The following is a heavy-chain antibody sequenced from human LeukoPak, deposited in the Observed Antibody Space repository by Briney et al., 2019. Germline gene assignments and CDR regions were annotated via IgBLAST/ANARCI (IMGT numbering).Heavy chain of an antibody. CDR2: MNHSGST. CDR3: AKGDPFRAGWFDP. Sequence: SETLSLTCAVYGGSFSGYYWSWIRQPPGKGLEWIGEMNHSGSTNYNPSLKSRVTISVDTSKNQFSLKLSSVTAADTAVYYCAKGDPFRAGWFDPWGQGILVTVSS. CDR1: GGSFSGYY. J-gene: IGHJ5*02. D-gene: IGHD6-13*01. V-gene: IGHV4-34*01.